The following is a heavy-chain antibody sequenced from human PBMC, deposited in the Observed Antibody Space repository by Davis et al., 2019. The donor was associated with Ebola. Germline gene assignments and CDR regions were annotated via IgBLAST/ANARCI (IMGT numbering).Heavy chain of an antibody. J-gene: IGHJ4*02. Sequence: PGGSLRLSCTVSGGSISSYYWSWIRQPAGKGLEWIGRIYTSGSTNYNPSLKSRVTMSVDTSKNQFSLKLSSVTAADTAVYYCARERAVAVDYWGQGTLVTVSS. CDR1: GGSISSYY. CDR2: IYTSGST. V-gene: IGHV4-4*07. CDR3: ARERAVAVDY. D-gene: IGHD6-19*01.